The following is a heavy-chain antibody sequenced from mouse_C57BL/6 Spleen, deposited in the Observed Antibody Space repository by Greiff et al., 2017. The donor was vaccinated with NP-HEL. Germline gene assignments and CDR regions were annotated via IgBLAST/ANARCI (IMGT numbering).Heavy chain of an antibody. V-gene: IGHV1-58*01. Sequence: EVQLQQSGAELVRPGSSVKMSCKTSGYTFTSYGINWVKQRPGQGLEWIGYIYLGNGYTEYNEKFKGKATLTSDTSSSTAYMQLSSLTSDDTAIYFWARNYDYYAMDDWGQGTSVTVSS. CDR2: IYLGNGYT. CDR1: GYTFTSYG. CDR3: ARNYDYYAMDD. D-gene: IGHD1-1*02. J-gene: IGHJ4*01.